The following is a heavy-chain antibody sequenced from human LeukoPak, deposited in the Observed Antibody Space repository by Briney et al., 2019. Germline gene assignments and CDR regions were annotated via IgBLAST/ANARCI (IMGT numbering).Heavy chain of an antibody. V-gene: IGHV1-2*02. D-gene: IGHD3-10*01. CDR2: INPKTGGT. CDR1: VYTFTDYY. Sequence: ASVKVSCKASVYTFTDYYIHWVRQAPGQGLEWMGWINPKTGGTYYPQKFRGRVTVAWDTSINTAYMELNRLRFNDTAVYYCARESGEVVDYWGQGALVTVST. J-gene: IGHJ4*02. CDR3: ARESGEVVDY.